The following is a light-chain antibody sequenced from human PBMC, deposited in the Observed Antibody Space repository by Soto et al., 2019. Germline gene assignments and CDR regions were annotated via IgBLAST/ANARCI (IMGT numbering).Light chain of an antibody. CDR3: SSYAGSNPVV. J-gene: IGLJ2*01. CDR2: EVS. Sequence: SALTQPPSASGSPGQSVTISCTGTSSDVGGYNYVSWYQQHPGKAPKLMIYEVSKRPSGVPDRFSGSKSGNTASLTVSGLQAEDEADYYCSSYAGSNPVVFGGGTKLTVL. CDR1: SSDVGGYNY. V-gene: IGLV2-8*01.